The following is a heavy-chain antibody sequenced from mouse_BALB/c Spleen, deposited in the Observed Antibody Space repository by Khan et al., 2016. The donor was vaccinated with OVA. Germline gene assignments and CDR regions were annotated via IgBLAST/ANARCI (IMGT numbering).Heavy chain of an antibody. Sequence: QVQLKQSGAELARPGASVKMSCKASGYTFASYTIHWIKQRPGQGLEWIGYINPSNGYTNYNQKFKDKATLTADKSSTTAYMQLSSLTSDDSAVYNCVSDGACKRNDGWFGYWGQGTLGTGSA. V-gene: IGHV1-4*01. CDR2: INPSNGYT. CDR1: GYTFASYT. D-gene: IGHD2-14*01. CDR3: VSDGACKRNDGWFGY. J-gene: IGHJ3*01.